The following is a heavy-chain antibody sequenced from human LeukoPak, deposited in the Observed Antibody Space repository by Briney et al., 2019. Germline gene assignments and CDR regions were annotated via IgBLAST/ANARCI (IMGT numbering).Heavy chain of an antibody. CDR3: TTGDDLGAFDI. V-gene: IGHV3-15*01. CDR2: IKSKTDGGTT. J-gene: IGHJ3*02. CDR1: GFTFSSYS. Sequence: GGSLRLSCAASGFTFSSYSMNWVRQAPGKGLEWVGRIKSKTDGGTTDYAAPVKGRFTISRDDSKNTLYLQMNSLKTEDTAVYYCTTGDDLGAFDIWGQGTMVTVSS.